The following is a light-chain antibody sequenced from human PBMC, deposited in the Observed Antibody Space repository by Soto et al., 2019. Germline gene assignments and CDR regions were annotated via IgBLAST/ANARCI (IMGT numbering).Light chain of an antibody. J-gene: IGKJ1*01. CDR2: GAS. Sequence: EIVMTQSPAILSVIPGERAALSCRASQSVSSNLAWYQQKPGQAPRLLMYGASTRATGVPARFRGSGSGTDFTLTISALQSEDFAVYYCQHYNNWPPWTFGQGTKVDNK. CDR3: QHYNNWPPWT. CDR1: QSVSSN. V-gene: IGKV3-15*01.